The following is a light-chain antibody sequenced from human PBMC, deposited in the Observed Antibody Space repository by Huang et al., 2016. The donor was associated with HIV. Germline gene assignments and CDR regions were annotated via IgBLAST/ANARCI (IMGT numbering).Light chain of an antibody. CDR2: DAS. J-gene: IGKJ1*01. Sequence: IILTQSPATLSLSPGERATLSCRASPSVGSYLAWYPQKPVQAPRLLIYDASNRATGIPARFSGGGAGPDFTLTIRGLEPDDFAVYFCQQRSNRTPTTFGQGTKVE. CDR1: PSVGSY. CDR3: QQRSNRTPTT. V-gene: IGKV3-11*01.